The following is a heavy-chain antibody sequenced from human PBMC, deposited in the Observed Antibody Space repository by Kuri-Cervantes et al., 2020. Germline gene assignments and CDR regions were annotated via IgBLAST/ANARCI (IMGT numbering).Heavy chain of an antibody. CDR2: ISGSGGTT. CDR1: GFTFSDYA. Sequence: GGSLRLSCVAAGFTFSDYAMTWVRQTPGKGLEWVAAISGSGGTTSYADSVEGRFTISRDNSKSTLYLQMNSLIAEDTAIYYCAKLSFHWFEESDDAFDIWGQGTMVTVSS. D-gene: IGHD3-10*01. CDR3: AKLSFHWFEESDDAFDI. J-gene: IGHJ3*02. V-gene: IGHV3-23*01.